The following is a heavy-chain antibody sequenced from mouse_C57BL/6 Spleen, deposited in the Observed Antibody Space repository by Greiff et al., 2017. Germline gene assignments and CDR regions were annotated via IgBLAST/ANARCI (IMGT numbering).Heavy chain of an antibody. CDR1: GYTFTSYW. CDR2: IEPSDSYT. CDR3: ARRGCYDGNWYFDV. Sequence: QVQLQQPGAVLVKPGASVKLFCKAPGYTFTSYWMQRVKQRPGQGLEWIGEIEPSDSYTNYNQKFKGKTTLTVDTASSTAYMQLSGLTSEGSAVYYCARRGCYDGNWYFDVWGAGTTVTVSS. V-gene: IGHV1-50*01. J-gene: IGHJ1*01. D-gene: IGHD2-12*01.